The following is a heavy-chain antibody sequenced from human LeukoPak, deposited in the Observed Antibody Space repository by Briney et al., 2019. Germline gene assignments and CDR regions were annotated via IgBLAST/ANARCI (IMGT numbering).Heavy chain of an antibody. D-gene: IGHD3-3*01. V-gene: IGHV4-59*01. Sequence: SETLSLTCTVSSGSISNYYWSWIRQPPGKGLEWIGYMYYSRDTNYNPSLKSRVTISVDTSKNQFSLKPSSVTAADTAVYYCASSHPLGSNNDYYTPFDYWGQGILVTVSS. CDR1: SGSISNYY. CDR3: ASSHPLGSNNDYYTPFDY. J-gene: IGHJ4*02. CDR2: MYYSRDT.